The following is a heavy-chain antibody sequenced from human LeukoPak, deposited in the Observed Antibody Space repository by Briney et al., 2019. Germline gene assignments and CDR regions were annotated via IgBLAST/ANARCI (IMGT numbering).Heavy chain of an antibody. D-gene: IGHD5-24*01. J-gene: IGHJ4*02. CDR2: VFDGKTT. CDR1: GESLNYYY. Sequence: SETLSLTCAVYGESLNYYYWGWIRQSPEKGLEWIGEVFDGKTTNYNPSLKSRVTISAVTSSNQFSLNLKSVTAADTAVYYCASGAWATRLHSWAQGALVIVSS. CDR3: ASGAWATRLHS. V-gene: IGHV4-34*12.